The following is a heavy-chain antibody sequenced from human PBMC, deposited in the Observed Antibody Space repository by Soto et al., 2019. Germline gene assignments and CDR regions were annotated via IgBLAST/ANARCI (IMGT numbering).Heavy chain of an antibody. D-gene: IGHD3-10*01. CDR3: ARAGLYGSGSYIDY. CDR2: INPKNGVP. V-gene: IGHV1-2*04. CDR1: GYTFTDHF. Sequence: ASVKVSCKASGYTFTDHFIHCVRQAPGQGLEGMGWINPKNGVPKYAQKFQDWVTMTRDTSINTAYMVVSRLKSDDTAVYYCARAGLYGSGSYIDYWGQGTLVTVSS. J-gene: IGHJ4*02.